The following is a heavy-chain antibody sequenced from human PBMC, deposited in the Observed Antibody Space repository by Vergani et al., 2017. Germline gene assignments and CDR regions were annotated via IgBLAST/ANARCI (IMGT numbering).Heavy chain of an antibody. Sequence: QVQLVQSGAEVKKPGSSVKVSCKASGGTFSSYTISWVRQAPGQGLEWMGRIIPILGIANYAQKFQGRVTITADKSTSTAYMELSSLRSEDTAVYYCAREPPIVVVPAAIWEDNWFDPWGQGTLVTVSS. CDR2: IIPILGIA. CDR3: AREPPIVVVPAAIWEDNWFDP. J-gene: IGHJ5*02. V-gene: IGHV1-69*08. D-gene: IGHD2-2*01. CDR1: GGTFSSYT.